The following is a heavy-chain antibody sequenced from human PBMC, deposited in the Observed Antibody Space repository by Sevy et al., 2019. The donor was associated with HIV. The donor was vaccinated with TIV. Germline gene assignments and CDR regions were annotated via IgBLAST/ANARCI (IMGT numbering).Heavy chain of an antibody. V-gene: IGHV3-30-3*01. CDR3: AREYCSGGSCYADY. Sequence: GGSLRLSCAASGFTFSSYAMHWVRQAPGKGLEWVAVISYDGSNKYYADSVKGRFTISRDNSKNTLYLQMNSLRAEDTAVYYCAREYCSGGSCYADYWGQGTLVIVSS. CDR1: GFTFSSYA. CDR2: ISYDGSNK. J-gene: IGHJ4*02. D-gene: IGHD2-15*01.